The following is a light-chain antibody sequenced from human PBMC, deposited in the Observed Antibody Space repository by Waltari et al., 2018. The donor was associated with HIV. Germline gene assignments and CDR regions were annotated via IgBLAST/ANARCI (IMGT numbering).Light chain of an antibody. CDR1: NIGRNS. V-gene: IGLV3-21*02. Sequence: SYVLTQAPSVSVAPGQTATISCGNIGRNSEQWYRQEPRRAPFLVVADDVDRLSSVPARISGARSGGRATLTISGVEAGDEADYYCQVWDRSYKEAVFGGGT. CDR2: DDV. J-gene: IGLJ2*01. CDR3: QVWDRSYKEAV.